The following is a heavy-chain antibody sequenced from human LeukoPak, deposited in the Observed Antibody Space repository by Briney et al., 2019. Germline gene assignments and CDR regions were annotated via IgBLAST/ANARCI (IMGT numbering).Heavy chain of an antibody. V-gene: IGHV3-43*02. J-gene: IGHJ4*02. D-gene: IGHD3-10*01. CDR2: ISGDGGSA. Sequence: GGSLRLSCVASGFTFHDYAMSWVRQVPGKGLEWVSLISGDGGSASYAASVKGRFTISRDNSKNSLYLQMNSLRTEDTAFYYCAKASSGSSSRPIDYWGRGTLVTVSS. CDR1: GFTFHDYA. CDR3: AKASSGSSSRPIDY.